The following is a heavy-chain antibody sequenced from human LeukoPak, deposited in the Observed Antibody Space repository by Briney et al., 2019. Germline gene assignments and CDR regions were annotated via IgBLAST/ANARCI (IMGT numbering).Heavy chain of an antibody. CDR3: ARDFPPVKYYDFWSGYFPYYYYYMDV. CDR2: IKLDGSEK. J-gene: IGHJ6*03. CDR1: GFTFSSYW. V-gene: IGHV3-7*01. Sequence: PGGSLRLSCAASGFTFSSYWMSWVRQAPGKGLEWVANIKLDGSEKYYVDSVKGRFTISRDNAKNSLYLQMNSLRAEDTAVYYCARDFPPVKYYDFWSGYFPYYYYYMDVWGKGTTVTVSS. D-gene: IGHD3-3*01.